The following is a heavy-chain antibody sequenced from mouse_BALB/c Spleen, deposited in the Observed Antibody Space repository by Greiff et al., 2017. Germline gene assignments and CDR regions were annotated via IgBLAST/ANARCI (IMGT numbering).Heavy chain of an antibody. CDR2: ISSGGST. D-gene: IGHD1-2*01. CDR3: ARREVITTGTPYFAY. CDR1: GFTFSSYA. J-gene: IGHJ3*01. V-gene: IGHV5-6-5*01. Sequence: EVKLVESGGGLVKPGGSLKLSCAASGFTFSSYAMSWVRQTPEKRLEWVASISSGGSTYYPDSVKGRFTISRDNARNILYLQMSSLRSEDTAMYYCARREVITTGTPYFAYWGQGTLVTVSA.